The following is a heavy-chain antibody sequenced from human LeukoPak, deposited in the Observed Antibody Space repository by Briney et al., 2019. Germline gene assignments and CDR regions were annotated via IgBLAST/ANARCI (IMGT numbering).Heavy chain of an antibody. Sequence: PSETLSLTCTVSGGSISSYYWSWIRQPAGKGLEWTGRIYTSGSTNYNPSLKSRVTMSVDTSKNQFSLKLSSVTAADTAVYYCASLDYYGNWFDPWGQGTLVTVSS. D-gene: IGHD3-10*01. V-gene: IGHV4-4*07. CDR1: GGSISSYY. CDR2: IYTSGST. CDR3: ASLDYYGNWFDP. J-gene: IGHJ5*02.